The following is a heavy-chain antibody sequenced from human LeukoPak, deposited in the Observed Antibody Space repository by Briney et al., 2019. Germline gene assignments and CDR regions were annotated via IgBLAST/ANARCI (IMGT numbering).Heavy chain of an antibody. CDR2: IYWHDDK. CDR3: AHPDSSCYPGWFDP. CDR1: GFSLSTGGAG. D-gene: IGHD3-22*01. V-gene: IGHV2-5*01. J-gene: IGHJ5*02. Sequence: SGPTLVKPTQTLTLTCTFSGFSLSTGGAGVGWIRQPPGKALEWLALIYWHDDKHYSPTLKSRLTITKDTPKNQVVLTMTNMDPVDTGTYYCAHPDSSCYPGWFDPWGQGILVTVSS.